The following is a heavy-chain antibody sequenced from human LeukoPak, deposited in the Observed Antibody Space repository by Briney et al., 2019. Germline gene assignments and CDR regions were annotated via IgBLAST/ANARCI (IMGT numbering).Heavy chain of an antibody. CDR3: ARSPKLYSSGWYGFSGAFDI. CDR2: IIPILGIA. D-gene: IGHD6-19*01. J-gene: IGHJ3*02. Sequence: RASVEVSCKASGGTFSSYTISWVRQAPGQGLEWMVRIIPILGIANYAQKFQGRVTITADKSTSTAYMELSSLRSEDTAVYYCARSPKLYSSGWYGFSGAFDIWGQGTMVTVSS. V-gene: IGHV1-69*02. CDR1: GGTFSSYT.